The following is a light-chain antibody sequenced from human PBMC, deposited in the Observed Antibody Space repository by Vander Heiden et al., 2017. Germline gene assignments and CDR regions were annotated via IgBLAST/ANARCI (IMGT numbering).Light chain of an antibody. CDR3: QSYDSSLSGWV. CDR2: GNS. J-gene: IGLJ3*02. Sequence: QSVLTQPPSVSWAPGQWVTISCTGSSSNIGAGYDVHWYQQLPGTAPKLLIYGNSNRPSGVPDRFSGSKSGTSASLAITGLQAEDEADYYCQSYDSSLSGWVFGGGTKLTVL. V-gene: IGLV1-40*01. CDR1: SSNIGAGYD.